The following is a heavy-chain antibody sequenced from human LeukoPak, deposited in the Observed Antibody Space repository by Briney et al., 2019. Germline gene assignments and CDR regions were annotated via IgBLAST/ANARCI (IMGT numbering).Heavy chain of an antibody. CDR2: IYPGDSDT. CDR1: GYSFTSYW. D-gene: IGHD2-2*01. Sequence: GESLKISCKGSGYSFTSYWIGWVRQMPGKGLEWMGIIYPGDSDTRYRPSFQGQVTISADKSISTAYLQWSSLKASDTAMYYCATGGYCSSNSCYHLFDYWGQGTLVTVSS. J-gene: IGHJ4*02. CDR3: ATGGYCSSNSCYHLFDY. V-gene: IGHV5-51*01.